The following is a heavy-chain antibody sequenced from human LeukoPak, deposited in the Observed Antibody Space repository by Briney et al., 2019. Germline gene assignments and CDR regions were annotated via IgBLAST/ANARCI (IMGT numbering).Heavy chain of an antibody. CDR1: GYSISSGYY. D-gene: IGHD3-10*01. J-gene: IGHJ6*03. Sequence: PSETLSLTCTVSGYSISSGYYWGWIRQPPGKGLEWIGSIYHSGSTYYNPSLKSLVTISVDTPKNQFSLKLSSVTAADTAVYYCAGPGRPNYYYYYMDVWGKGTTVTVSS. CDR3: AGPGRPNYYYYYMDV. CDR2: IYHSGST. V-gene: IGHV4-38-2*02.